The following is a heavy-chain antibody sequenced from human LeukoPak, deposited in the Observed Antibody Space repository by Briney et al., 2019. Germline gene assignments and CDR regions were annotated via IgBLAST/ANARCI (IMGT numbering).Heavy chain of an antibody. Sequence: SETLSLTCVVYGGSFSGYFWSWIRQPPGKGLEWIGEITPSGSTNYNPSLKSRVSISIDTSKKKLSLRLTSVTAADSALYYCASPFYYDGRDYWGQGTLVTVSS. J-gene: IGHJ4*02. D-gene: IGHD3-22*01. V-gene: IGHV4-34*01. CDR3: ASPFYYDGRDY. CDR1: GGSFSGYF. CDR2: ITPSGST.